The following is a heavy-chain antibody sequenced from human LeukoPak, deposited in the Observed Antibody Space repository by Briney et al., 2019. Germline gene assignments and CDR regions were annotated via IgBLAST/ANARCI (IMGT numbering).Heavy chain of an antibody. V-gene: IGHV1-3*01. D-gene: IGHD3-10*01. CDR3: ARAGVLLWFGEPHDAFDI. Sequence: ASVKVSCKASGYTFTSYAMHWVRQAPGQRLEWMGWINAGNGNTKYSQKFQGRVTITRDTSASTAYMELSSLRSEDTAVYYCARAGVLLWFGEPHDAFDIWGQGTMVTVSS. CDR1: GYTFTSYA. CDR2: INAGNGNT. J-gene: IGHJ3*02.